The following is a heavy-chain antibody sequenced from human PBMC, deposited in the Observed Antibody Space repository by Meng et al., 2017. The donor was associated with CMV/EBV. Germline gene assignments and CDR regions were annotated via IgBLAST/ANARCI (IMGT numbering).Heavy chain of an antibody. Sequence: ASVKVSCKVSGYTLTELSMHWVRQAPGQGLEWMGWINPNSGGTNYAQKFQGRVTMTRDTSISTAYMELSRLRSDDTAVYYCASFGYYGSGSYHSYWGQGTLVTVSS. CDR1: GYTLTELS. CDR2: INPNSGGT. CDR3: ASFGYYGSGSYHSY. D-gene: IGHD3-10*01. V-gene: IGHV1-2*02. J-gene: IGHJ4*02.